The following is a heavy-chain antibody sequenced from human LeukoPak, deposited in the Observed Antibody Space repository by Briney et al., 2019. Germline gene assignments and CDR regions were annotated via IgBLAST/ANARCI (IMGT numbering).Heavy chain of an antibody. CDR1: GGSISSSSYY. CDR2: IYYSGST. CDR3: ARRKPPPKSFFFSKMVRGNNWFDP. V-gene: IGHV4-39*07. D-gene: IGHD3-10*01. J-gene: IGHJ5*02. Sequence: SETLSLTCTVSGGSISSSSYYWGWIRQPPGKGLEWIGSIYYSGSTYYNPSLKSRVTISVDTSKNQFSLKLSSVTAADTAVYYCARRKPPPKSFFFSKMVRGNNWFDPWGQGTLVTVSS.